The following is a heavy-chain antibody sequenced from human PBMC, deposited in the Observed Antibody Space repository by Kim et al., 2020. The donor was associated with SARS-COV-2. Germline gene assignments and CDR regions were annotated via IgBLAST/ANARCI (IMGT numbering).Heavy chain of an antibody. J-gene: IGHJ3*02. CDR1: GFTFSSYG. V-gene: IGHV3-33*01. CDR2: IWYDGSNK. Sequence: GGSLRLSCAASGFTFSSYGMHWVRQAPGKGLEWVAVIWYDGSNKYYADSVKGRFTISRDNSKNTLYLQMNSLRAEDTAVYYCARDGGYSYGDPVLGAFDIWGQGRMVTVSS. CDR3: ARDGGYSYGDPVLGAFDI. D-gene: IGHD5-18*01.